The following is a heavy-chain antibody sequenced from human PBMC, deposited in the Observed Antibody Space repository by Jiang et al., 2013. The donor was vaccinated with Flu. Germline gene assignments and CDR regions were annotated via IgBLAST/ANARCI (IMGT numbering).Heavy chain of an antibody. J-gene: IGHJ4*02. Sequence: QVQLVESGAEVKKPGASVKVSCKASGYTFTSYYMHWVRQAPGQGLEWMGIINPSGGSTSYAQKFQGRVTMTRDTSTSTVYMELSSLRSEDTAVYYCARFYCSSTSCYTGIGALDYWGQGTLVTVS. CDR1: GYTFTSYY. D-gene: IGHD2-2*02. CDR3: ARFYCSSTSCYTGIGALDY. V-gene: IGHV1-46*01. CDR2: INPSGGST.